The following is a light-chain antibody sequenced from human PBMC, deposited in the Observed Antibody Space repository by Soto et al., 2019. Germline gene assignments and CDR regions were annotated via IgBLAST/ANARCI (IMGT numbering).Light chain of an antibody. V-gene: IGKV3-11*01. CDR3: QQRGTWPPLT. Sequence: EIVLTQSPATLSLSPGESATLSCRASQSVTTYLAWYQQKPGQAPRLLIYDGATRAAGIPARFSGSGSGTDFTLTINSLEPEDFAVYYCQQRGTWPPLTFGGVTKVEVK. J-gene: IGKJ4*01. CDR1: QSVTTY. CDR2: DGA.